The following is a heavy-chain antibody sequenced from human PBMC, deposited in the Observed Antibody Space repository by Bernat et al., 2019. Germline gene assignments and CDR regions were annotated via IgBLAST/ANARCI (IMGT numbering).Heavy chain of an antibody. CDR2: INHNGET. V-gene: IGHV4-34*01. Sequence: QVQLRQWGAGLLKPSETLSLTCGVFGGSFSDVYWSWIRQPPGKGLEWIGEINHNGETYYNPSLETRVTISVDTSKSQFSLRLTSETAADTAVYYCARGKRWGSSFDPWGQGTLVTISS. D-gene: IGHD3-16*01. J-gene: IGHJ5*02. CDR3: ARGKRWGSSFDP. CDR1: GGSFSDVY.